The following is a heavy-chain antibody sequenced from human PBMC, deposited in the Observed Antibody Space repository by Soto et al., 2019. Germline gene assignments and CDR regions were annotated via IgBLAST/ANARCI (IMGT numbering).Heavy chain of an antibody. CDR1: GFTFSSYA. Sequence: GGSLRLSCAASGFTFSSYAMSWVRQAPGKGLEWVSAISGSGGSTYYADSVKGRFTISRDNSKNTLYLQMNSLRAEDTAVYYCAKVKYGDYVSWYFDLWGRGTLVTVSS. V-gene: IGHV3-23*01. D-gene: IGHD4-17*01. J-gene: IGHJ2*01. CDR2: ISGSGGST. CDR3: AKVKYGDYVSWYFDL.